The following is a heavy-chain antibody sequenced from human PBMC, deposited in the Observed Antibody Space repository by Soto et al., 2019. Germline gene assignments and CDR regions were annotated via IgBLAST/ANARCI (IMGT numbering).Heavy chain of an antibody. V-gene: IGHV1-69*12. CDR2: IIPIFGTA. Sequence: QVQLVQCGAEVKKPGSSVKVSCKASGGTFSSYAISWVRQAPGQGLEWMGGIIPIFGTANYAQKFQGRVTITADESTSTAYMELSSLRSEDPAVYYCARAARYNWNGRGAFDIWGQGTMVTVSS. CDR1: GGTFSSYA. D-gene: IGHD1-20*01. J-gene: IGHJ3*02. CDR3: ARAARYNWNGRGAFDI.